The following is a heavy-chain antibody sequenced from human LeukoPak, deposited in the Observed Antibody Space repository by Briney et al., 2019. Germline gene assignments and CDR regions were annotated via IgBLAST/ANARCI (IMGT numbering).Heavy chain of an antibody. J-gene: IGHJ6*04. V-gene: IGHV3-21*01. CDR1: GFTFSSYS. CDR3: ARGGRGGYCSGGSCYSGHGMDV. Sequence: GGSLRLSCTASGFTFSSYSMNWVRQAPGKGLEWVSSISSSSSYIYYADSVKGRFTISRDNAKNSLYLQMNSLRAEDTAVYYCARGGRGGYCSGGSCYSGHGMDVWDKGTTVTVSS. D-gene: IGHD2-15*01. CDR2: ISSSSSYI.